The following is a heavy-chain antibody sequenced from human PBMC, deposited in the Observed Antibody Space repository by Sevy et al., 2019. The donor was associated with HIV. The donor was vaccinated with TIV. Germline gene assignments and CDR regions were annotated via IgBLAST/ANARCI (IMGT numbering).Heavy chain of an antibody. CDR2: INQDTRVT. CDR1: EYTFTGYY. V-gene: IGHV1-2*02. D-gene: IGHD3-3*01. CDR3: ARRFCGGAKCYEDYCFAMDL. J-gene: IGHJ6*02. Sequence: ASVKVSCKASEYTFTGYYIHWVRQAPGQGLEWMGCINQDTRVTSYVQKLQGRVSMTRDTSISTAYMELRSLSPDDTAESFCARRFCGGAKCYEDYCFAMDLWGQGTTVTVSS.